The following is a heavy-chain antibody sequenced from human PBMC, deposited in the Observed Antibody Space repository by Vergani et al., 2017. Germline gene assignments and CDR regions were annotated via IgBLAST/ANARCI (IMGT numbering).Heavy chain of an antibody. D-gene: IGHD3-3*01. Sequence: QVQLVESGGGLVKPGGSLRLSCAASGFTFSDYYMSWIRQAPGKGLEWVSYISSSSSYTNYADSVKGRFPISRDNAKNSLYLQMNSLRAEDTAVYYCAKDVRITIFGVAVKSFYFDYWGQGTLVTVSS. V-gene: IGHV3-11*05. CDR2: ISSSSSYT. CDR1: GFTFSDYY. CDR3: AKDVRITIFGVAVKSFYFDY. J-gene: IGHJ4*02.